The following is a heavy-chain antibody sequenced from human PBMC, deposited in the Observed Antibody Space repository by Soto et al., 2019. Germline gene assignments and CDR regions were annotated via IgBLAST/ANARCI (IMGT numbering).Heavy chain of an antibody. CDR2: IIPIFGTA. D-gene: IGHD3-22*01. J-gene: IGHJ3*02. CDR3: ARVPHYYDSSGYYSADAFDI. Sequence: ASVKVSCKASGGTFSSYAISWVRQAPGQGLEWMGGIIPIFGTANYAQKFQGRVTITADKSTSTAYMELSSLRSEDTAVYYCARVPHYYDSSGYYSADAFDIWGQGTMVTVSS. CDR1: GGTFSSYA. V-gene: IGHV1-69*06.